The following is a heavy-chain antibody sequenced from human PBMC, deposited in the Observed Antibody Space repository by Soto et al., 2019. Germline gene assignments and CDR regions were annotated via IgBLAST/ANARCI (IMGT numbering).Heavy chain of an antibody. CDR1: GGSFSGYY. V-gene: IGHV4-34*01. J-gene: IGHJ4*02. CDR3: GAGFDVSGSYIGPAPGNY. D-gene: IGHD3-10*01. CDR2: INHSGST. Sequence: PPETLSLTCDVYGGSFSGYYWSWIRQPPGKGLEWIGEINHSGSTNYNPPLKRRVTIPVDTSKNKFSLNLTSVTATYAAVSSCGAGFDVSGSYIGPAPGNYCGQGTLVTVSS.